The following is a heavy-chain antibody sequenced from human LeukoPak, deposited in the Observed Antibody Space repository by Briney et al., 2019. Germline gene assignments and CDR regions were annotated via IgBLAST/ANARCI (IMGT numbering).Heavy chain of an antibody. CDR1: GGSISSSSYY. CDR2: IYYSGST. Sequence: SETLSLTCSVSGGSISSSSYYWGWIRQPPGKGLEWIGGIYYSGSTYYNPSLKSRVTISVDTSKNQFSLKLSSVTAADTAMYYCARVNMITFGGAPRRGYFDYWGQGTLVTVSS. CDR3: ARVNMITFGGAPRRGYFDY. D-gene: IGHD3-16*01. V-gene: IGHV4-39*07. J-gene: IGHJ4*02.